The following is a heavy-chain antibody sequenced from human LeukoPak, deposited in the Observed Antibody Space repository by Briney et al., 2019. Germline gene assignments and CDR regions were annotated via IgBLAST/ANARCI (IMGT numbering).Heavy chain of an antibody. D-gene: IGHD2-2*01. CDR3: ASGGPYSSTNYYYYCYMDV. CDR2: ISGSSNTI. Sequence: GGSLRLSCAASGFSFSTYAMNGVRQAPGKGLEWLSYISGSSNTIYYADSVKGRFTVSRDNAKNSLHLQMNSLRTEDTAVYFCASGGPYSSTNYYYYCYMDVWGKGTTVTVSS. V-gene: IGHV3-48*04. CDR1: GFSFSTYA. J-gene: IGHJ6*03.